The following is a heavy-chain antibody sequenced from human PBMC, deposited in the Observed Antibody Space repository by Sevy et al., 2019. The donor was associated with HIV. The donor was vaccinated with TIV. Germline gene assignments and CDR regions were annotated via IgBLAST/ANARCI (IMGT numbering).Heavy chain of an antibody. D-gene: IGHD2-2*01. Sequence: SETLSLTCTVSGGSISSSSCYWGWIRQPPGKGLEWIGSIYYSGSTYYNPSLKSRVTISVDTSKNQFSLKLSSVTAADTAVYYCASPGYCSSTSCFEYFQHWGQGTLVTVSS. CDR2: IYYSGST. J-gene: IGHJ1*01. V-gene: IGHV4-39*01. CDR1: GGSISSSSCY. CDR3: ASPGYCSSTSCFEYFQH.